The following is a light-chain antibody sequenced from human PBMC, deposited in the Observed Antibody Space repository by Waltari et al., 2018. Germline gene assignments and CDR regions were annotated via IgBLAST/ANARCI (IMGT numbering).Light chain of an antibody. J-gene: IGKJ1*01. CDR3: RKYNSAPPWT. Sequence: IQMITPPSSLSSSVVDRGTTTSGPSQGSINYLSWYQQQPGRVPKLLIYAASTLQSGVPSRFSGSGAGTDFTLPISSLQPEDDATYYCRKYNSAPPWTFGQGTKVEIK. CDR2: AAS. CDR1: QGSINY. V-gene: IGKV1-27*01.